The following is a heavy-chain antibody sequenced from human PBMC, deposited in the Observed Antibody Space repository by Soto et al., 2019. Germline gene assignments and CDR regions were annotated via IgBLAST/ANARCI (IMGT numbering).Heavy chain of an antibody. CDR1: GYTFTSYG. V-gene: IGHV1-18*01. Sequence: GASVKVSCKASGYTFTSYGISWVRQAPGQGLEWMGWISAYNGNTNYAQKLQGRVTMTTDTSTSTAYMELRSLRSDDTAVYYCARRIAGPKGSVWFDPWGQGTQVTVSS. CDR2: ISAYNGNT. D-gene: IGHD6-13*01. J-gene: IGHJ5*02. CDR3: ARRIAGPKGSVWFDP.